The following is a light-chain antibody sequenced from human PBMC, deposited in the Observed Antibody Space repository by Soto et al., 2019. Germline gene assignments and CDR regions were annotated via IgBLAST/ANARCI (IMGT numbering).Light chain of an antibody. CDR3: MQGIQLPPT. CDR2: EVS. V-gene: IGKV2D-29*01. CDR1: QSLLHSDGETY. J-gene: IGKJ5*01. Sequence: DIVMTQTPLSLSVTPGQPASISCKSSQSLLHSDGETYLYWYLQRPGQAPQLLIYEVSKWFSGVPDRFSASGSGTDFTLTISRVEAEDVGVYYCMQGIQLPPTFGEGTRLEIK.